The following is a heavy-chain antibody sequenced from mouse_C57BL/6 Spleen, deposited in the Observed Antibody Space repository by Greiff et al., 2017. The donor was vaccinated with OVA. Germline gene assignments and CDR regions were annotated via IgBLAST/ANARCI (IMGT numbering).Heavy chain of an antibody. CDR1: GYTFTDYN. CDR3: ARRSSDYYCSSYRYFDY. D-gene: IGHD1-1*01. J-gene: IGHJ2*01. V-gene: IGHV1-18*01. CDR2: INPNNGGT. Sequence: VQLQQSGPELVKPGASVKIPCKASGYTFTDYNMDWVKQSHGKSLEWIGDINPNNGGTIYNQKFKGKATLTVDKSSSTAYMELRSLTSEDTAVYYCARRSSDYYCSSYRYFDYWGQGTTLTVSS.